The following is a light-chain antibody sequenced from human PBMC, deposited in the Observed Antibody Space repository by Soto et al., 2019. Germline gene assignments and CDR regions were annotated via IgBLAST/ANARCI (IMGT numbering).Light chain of an antibody. V-gene: IGKV3-11*01. J-gene: IGKJ4*01. CDR1: QSVSGY. CDR3: QQYGTSPPLT. Sequence: EIVLTQSPATLSLSPGERATLSCRASQSVSGYLAWYQQKPGQAPRLLIYDASNRATGIPARFSGSGSGTDFSLTISRLEPEDFAVYYCQQYGTSPPLTFGGGTKVDIK. CDR2: DAS.